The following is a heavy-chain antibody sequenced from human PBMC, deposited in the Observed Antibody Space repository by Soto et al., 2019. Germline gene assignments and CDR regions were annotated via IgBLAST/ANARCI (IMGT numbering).Heavy chain of an antibody. V-gene: IGHV3-23*01. Sequence: GSLRLSCSASGFAFSTDGMTWVRQAPGKGREWVSVISGSGGSSYYAASVKGRFTIARDNSKNMVFFLMNGLRAEDTAVYYCAKFTKSAAAGRYEYYKYGMDVWGQGTTVTVSS. CDR3: AKFTKSAAAGRYEYYKYGMDV. D-gene: IGHD6-13*01. CDR2: ISGSGGSS. CDR1: GFAFSTDG. J-gene: IGHJ6*02.